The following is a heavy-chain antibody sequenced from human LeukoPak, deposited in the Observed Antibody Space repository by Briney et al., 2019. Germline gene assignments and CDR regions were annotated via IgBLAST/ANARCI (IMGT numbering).Heavy chain of an antibody. CDR1: GFTFSSYA. CDR3: AKAHYYDSSGFYYFDY. V-gene: IGHV3-23*01. CDR2: ISGSGGST. Sequence: GGSLRLSCAASGFTFSSYAMSWVRQAPGKGLEWVSAISGSGGSTYCADSVKGRFTISRDNSKNTLYLQMNSLRAEDTAVYYCAKAHYYDSSGFYYFDYWGQGTLVTVSS. D-gene: IGHD3-22*01. J-gene: IGHJ4*02.